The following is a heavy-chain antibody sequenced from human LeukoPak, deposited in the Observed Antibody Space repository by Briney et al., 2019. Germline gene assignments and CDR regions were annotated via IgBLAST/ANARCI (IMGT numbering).Heavy chain of an antibody. CDR3: ARAEKGGSSWYTSSGDAFDI. Sequence: GGSLRLSCAASGFTFSSYSMNWVCQAPGKGLEWVSYISSSSSTIYYADSVKGRFTISRDNAKNSLYLQMNSLRAEDTAVYYCARAEKGGSSWYTSSGDAFDIWGQGTMVTVSS. CDR2: ISSSSSTI. D-gene: IGHD6-13*01. CDR1: GFTFSSYS. V-gene: IGHV3-48*04. J-gene: IGHJ3*02.